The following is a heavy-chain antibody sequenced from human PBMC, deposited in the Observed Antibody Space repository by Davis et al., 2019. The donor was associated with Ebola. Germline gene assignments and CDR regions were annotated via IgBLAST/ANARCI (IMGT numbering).Heavy chain of an antibody. CDR2: IIPILGIA. CDR1: GGTFSSYA. Sequence: SVKVSCKASGGTFSSYAISWVRQAPGQGLEWMGRIIPILGIANYAQKFQGRVTITADKSTSTAYMELSSLRSEDTAVYYCARAYYDILTGYYRTNNWFDPWGQGTLVTVSS. D-gene: IGHD3-9*01. V-gene: IGHV1-69*04. J-gene: IGHJ5*02. CDR3: ARAYYDILTGYYRTNNWFDP.